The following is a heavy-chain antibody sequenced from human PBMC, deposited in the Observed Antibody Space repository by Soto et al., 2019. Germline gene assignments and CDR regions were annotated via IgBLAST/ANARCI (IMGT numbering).Heavy chain of an antibody. CDR2: INPNSGGT. J-gene: IGHJ4*02. Sequence: GASVKVSCKASGYTFTGYYMHWVRQAPGQGLEWMGWINPNSGGTNYAQKFQGWVTMTRDTSINTAYMELSRLRSDDTAVYYCARALSSSRPLGYWGQGTLVTVSS. D-gene: IGHD6-6*01. CDR1: GYTFTGYY. CDR3: ARALSSSRPLGY. V-gene: IGHV1-2*04.